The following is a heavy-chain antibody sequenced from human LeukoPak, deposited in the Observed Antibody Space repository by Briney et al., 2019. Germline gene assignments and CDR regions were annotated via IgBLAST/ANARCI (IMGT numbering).Heavy chain of an antibody. CDR1: GYTFTGYY. D-gene: IGHD1-26*01. J-gene: IGHJ5*02. CDR3: AYSGSYMGWFDP. Sequence: ASVKVSCKASGYTFTGYYIHWVRQAPGQGLEWMGWINPKSGGTSYAQKFQDRVTMARDTAISTAYMDLSRLRSDDTAVYYCAYSGSYMGWFDPWGQGTLATVSS. V-gene: IGHV1-2*02. CDR2: INPKSGGT.